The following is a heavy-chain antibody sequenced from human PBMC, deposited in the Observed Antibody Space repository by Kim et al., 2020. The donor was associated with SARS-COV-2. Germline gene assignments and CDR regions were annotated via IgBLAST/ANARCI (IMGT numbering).Heavy chain of an antibody. CDR2: ITEDGSQR. Sequence: GGSLRLSCAASGFTFSSYWMHWVRQAPGKGLEWLTKITEDGSQRWSVDSVKGRFSISRDNTKNSLYLQMNSLRVEDTAVYFCVRGTRDWPAVDYWGQGTL. CDR1: GFTFSSYW. J-gene: IGHJ4*02. CDR3: VRGTRDWPAVDY. V-gene: IGHV3-7*01. D-gene: IGHD3-9*01.